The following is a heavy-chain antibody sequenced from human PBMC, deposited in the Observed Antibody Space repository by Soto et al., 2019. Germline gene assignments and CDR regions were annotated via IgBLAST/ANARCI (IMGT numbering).Heavy chain of an antibody. CDR3: VRDMQLWRLDS. CDR1: EFTVSNNY. CDR2: IYSGGST. Sequence: GGSLRLSCTPSEFTVSNNYLTWVRPAPGKGLQWVSIIYSGGSTYYADSVKGRFTISRDNAKNTLYLHMNSLRAEDTAVYYCVRDMQLWRLDSWGQGTLVTVSS. J-gene: IGHJ4*02. V-gene: IGHV3-66*01. D-gene: IGHD2-21*01.